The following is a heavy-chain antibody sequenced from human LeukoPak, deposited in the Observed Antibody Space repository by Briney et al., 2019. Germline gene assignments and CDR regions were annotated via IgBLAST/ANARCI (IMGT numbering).Heavy chain of an antibody. J-gene: IGHJ6*02. CDR3: ARDDGFSARSYYYYGMDV. V-gene: IGHV1-2*02. CDR1: GYTFTGYY. Sequence: ASVKVSCKASGYTFTGYYMHWVRQAPGQGLEWMGWINPNSGGTNYAQKFQGRVTMTRDTSISTAYMELSSLRSKDTAVYYCARDDGFSARSYYYYGMDVWGQGTTVTVSS. CDR2: INPNSGGT.